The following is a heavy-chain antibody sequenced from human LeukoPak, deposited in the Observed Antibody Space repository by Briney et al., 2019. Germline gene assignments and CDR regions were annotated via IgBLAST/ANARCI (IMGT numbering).Heavy chain of an antibody. V-gene: IGHV4-39*07. D-gene: IGHD6-19*01. CDR2: VYYSGTT. J-gene: IGHJ4*02. Sequence: PSETLSLTCTVSGGSISYSSYYWGWIRQPPGKALEWIGSVYYSGTTSYNPSLKSRVTISVDMSKNHFSLRLRSVTAADTAMYYCARGTLYRGWSYYLDFWGQGSQVTVSS. CDR3: ARGTLYRGWSYYLDF. CDR1: GGSISYSSYY.